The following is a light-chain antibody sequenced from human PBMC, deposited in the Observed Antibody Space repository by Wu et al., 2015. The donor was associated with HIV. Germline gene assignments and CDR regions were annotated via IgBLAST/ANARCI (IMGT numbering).Light chain of an antibody. Sequence: EIVLTQSPGTLSLSPGERATLPCRASQSVTSSYLAWYQQKPGQAPRLLIYAASSRATGIPDRFSGSGSGTDFTLTINRLESEDSAIYFCQQYEHWPPLTFGGGTRWKS. V-gene: IGKV3-20*01. J-gene: IGKJ4*01. CDR2: AAS. CDR3: QQYEHWPPLT. CDR1: QSVTSSY.